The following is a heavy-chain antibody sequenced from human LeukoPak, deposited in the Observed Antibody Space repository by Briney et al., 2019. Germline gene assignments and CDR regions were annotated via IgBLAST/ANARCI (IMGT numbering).Heavy chain of an antibody. CDR1: GASISSYF. CDR2: IYYSGSS. CDR3: ARDLSGAPGVNWFDP. D-gene: IGHD7-27*01. V-gene: IGHV4-59*01. J-gene: IGHJ5*02. Sequence: SETLSLTCTVSGASISSYFWSWIRQPPGKGLEWIGYIYYSGSSNYNPSLKSRVTMSVDTSTNQFSLNLTSVTAADTAVYYCARDLSGAPGVNWFDPWGQGTLVTVSS.